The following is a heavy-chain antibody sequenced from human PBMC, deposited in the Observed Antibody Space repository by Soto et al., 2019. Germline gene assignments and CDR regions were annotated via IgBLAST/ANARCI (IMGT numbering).Heavy chain of an antibody. D-gene: IGHD3-22*01. J-gene: IGHJ6*02. Sequence: SETLSLTCTVSVGSVTNGYYYWSWIRQPPGKGLEWIGYIYYSGSTNYNPSLKSRVTISVDTSKNQFSLKLSSVTAADTAVYYCARGLYDSSGYRYYYYGMDVWGQGTTVTVSS. CDR2: IYYSGST. CDR1: VGSVTNGYYY. CDR3: ARGLYDSSGYRYYYYGMDV. V-gene: IGHV4-61*01.